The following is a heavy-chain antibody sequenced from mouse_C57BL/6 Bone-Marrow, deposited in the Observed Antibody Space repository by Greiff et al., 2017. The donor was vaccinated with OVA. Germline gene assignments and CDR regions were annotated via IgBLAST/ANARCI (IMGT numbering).Heavy chain of an antibody. CDR1: GYTFTSYT. D-gene: IGHD2-3*01. CDR3: ARRRWLLRTWFAY. Sequence: VQLQQSGAELARPGASVKMSCKASGYTFTSYTMHWVKQRPGQGLEWIGYINPSSGYTKYNQKFKDKATLTADKSSSTAYMQLSSLTSEDSAVYYCARRRWLLRTWFAYGGQGTLVTVSA. CDR2: INPSSGYT. J-gene: IGHJ3*01. V-gene: IGHV1-4*01.